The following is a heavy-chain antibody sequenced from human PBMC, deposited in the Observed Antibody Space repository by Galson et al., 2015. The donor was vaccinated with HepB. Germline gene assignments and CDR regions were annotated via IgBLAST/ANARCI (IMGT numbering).Heavy chain of an antibody. CDR2: INPTDGNT. CDR3: ARDLWSPLHNYYYYMEV. J-gene: IGHJ6*03. CDR1: GYIFTTYY. D-gene: IGHD3-16*01. Sequence: SVKVSCKASGYIFTTYYIHWVRQAPGQGLEWMGLINPTDGNTKYAQKFQGRLTMTRDTSTSTVYMELRSLRSEDTAVYFCARDLWSPLHNYYYYMEVWGEGTKVTVSS. V-gene: IGHV1-46*03.